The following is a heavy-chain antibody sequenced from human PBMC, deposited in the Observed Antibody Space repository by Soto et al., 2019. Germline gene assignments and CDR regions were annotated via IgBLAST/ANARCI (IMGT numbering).Heavy chain of an antibody. D-gene: IGHD3-22*01. CDR2: IYYSGRI. V-gene: IGHV4-31*03. CDR3: ARYYYDSSGYYSRFDY. Sequence: SETLSLTCTVSGGSITSGGFYWSWIRQHAGKGLECIGNIYYSGRIYYNSSLKSRITISGDTSKNQFSLKLSSVTAADTAVYYCARYYYDSSGYYSRFDYWGQGTQVTVSS. J-gene: IGHJ4*02. CDR1: GGSITSGGFY.